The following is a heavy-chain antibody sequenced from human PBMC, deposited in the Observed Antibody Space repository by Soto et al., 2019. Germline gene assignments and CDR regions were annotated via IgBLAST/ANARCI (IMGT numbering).Heavy chain of an antibody. CDR3: ARDRGNMVAIFHHYYGMDV. V-gene: IGHV1-2*02. CDR2: INPDSGDT. J-gene: IGHJ6*02. D-gene: IGHD3-3*02. Sequence: ASVKVSCKASGYTFTGQYMHWVRQAPGQGLEWMGWINPDSGDTKYAQKFQGRVTMTRDTSIGTVYMELSRLKSDDTAVYYCARDRGNMVAIFHHYYGMDVWGQGTTVTVSS. CDR1: GYTFTGQY.